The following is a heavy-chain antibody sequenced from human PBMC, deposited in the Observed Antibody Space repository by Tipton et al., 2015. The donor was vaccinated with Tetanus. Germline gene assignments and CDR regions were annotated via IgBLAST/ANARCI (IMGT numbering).Heavy chain of an antibody. CDR2: ISHSENT. V-gene: IGHV4-34*01. CDR1: YDSFYGYY. CDR3: AKWRDGFNRALDS. D-gene: IGHD5-24*01. Sequence: TLSLTCAVYYDSFYGYYLSWIRQPPGKGLEWIGEISHSENTNYNPSLHSRVTISINTANNHIYLNLTSVTAADTAVYYCAKWRDGFNRALDSWGGVLMVSVSS. J-gene: IGHJ4*02.